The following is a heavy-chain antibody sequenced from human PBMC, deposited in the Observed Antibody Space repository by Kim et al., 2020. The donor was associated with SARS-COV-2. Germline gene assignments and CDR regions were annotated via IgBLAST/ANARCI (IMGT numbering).Heavy chain of an antibody. CDR1: GGSISSSSYY. CDR2: IYYSGST. Sequence: SETLSLTCTVSGGSISSSSYYWGWIRQPPGKGLEWIGSIYYSGSTYYNPSLKSRVTISVDTSKNQFSLKLSSVTAADTAVYYCARHALGEAAAGTLGAFDIWGQGTMVTVSS. D-gene: IGHD6-13*01. V-gene: IGHV4-39*01. J-gene: IGHJ3*02. CDR3: ARHALGEAAAGTLGAFDI.